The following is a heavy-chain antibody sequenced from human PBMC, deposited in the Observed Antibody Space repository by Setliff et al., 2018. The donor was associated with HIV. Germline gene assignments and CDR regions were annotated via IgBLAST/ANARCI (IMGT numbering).Heavy chain of an antibody. J-gene: IGHJ6*03. CDR1: GYSFTTSG. D-gene: IGHD3-16*01. CDR3: ARDWNYVVDV. Sequence: ASVKVSCKASGYSFTTSGVSWVRQAPGQGLEWMGWINIRSGNTNYAQKFQGRVTMTEDTATETAYMELSSLRSEDTAVYYCARDWNYVVDVWGKGTTVTVS. V-gene: IGHV1-18*01. CDR2: INIRSGNT.